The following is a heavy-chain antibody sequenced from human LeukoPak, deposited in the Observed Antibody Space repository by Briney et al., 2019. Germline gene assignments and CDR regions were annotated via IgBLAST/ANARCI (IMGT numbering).Heavy chain of an antibody. D-gene: IGHD6-19*01. CDR3: ARDASALY. CDR1: GFTFSNHR. CDR2: LRFDGTHA. Sequence: SGGSLRLSCAAAGFTFSNHRMHWARQAPGKGPEWVALLRFDGTHAEYADSVKGRFTISRDNARDSLYLQMNSLRDDDTSVYFCARDASALYWGRGTLVTVSS. V-gene: IGHV3-33*01. J-gene: IGHJ4*02.